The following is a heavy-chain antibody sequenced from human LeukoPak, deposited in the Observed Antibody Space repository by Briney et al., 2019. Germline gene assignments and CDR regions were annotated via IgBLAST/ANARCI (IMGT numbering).Heavy chain of an antibody. J-gene: IGHJ4*02. V-gene: IGHV3-21*04. CDR1: GFTFSSYS. CDR3: AKDLTPETYYYDY. D-gene: IGHD3-10*01. Sequence: GGSLRLSCAASGFTFSSYSMNWVRQAPGKGLEWVSSISSSSSYIYYADSVKGRFTISRDNSKNTLYLQMNSLRAEDTAVYYCAKDLTPETYYYDYWGQGTLVTVSS. CDR2: ISSSSSYI.